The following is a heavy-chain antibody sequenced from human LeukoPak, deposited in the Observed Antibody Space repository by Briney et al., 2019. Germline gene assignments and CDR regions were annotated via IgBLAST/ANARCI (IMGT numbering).Heavy chain of an antibody. Sequence: GGSLRLSCAASGFTFSSYGMHWVRQAPGKGLEWVAVISYDGSNKYYADSVKGRFTISRDNSKNTLYLQMNSLRAEDTAVYYCAKEGYDSSGYWSRSAVAFDIWGQGTMVTVSS. CDR1: GFTFSSYG. J-gene: IGHJ3*02. CDR3: AKEGYDSSGYWSRSAVAFDI. V-gene: IGHV3-30*18. CDR2: ISYDGSNK. D-gene: IGHD3-22*01.